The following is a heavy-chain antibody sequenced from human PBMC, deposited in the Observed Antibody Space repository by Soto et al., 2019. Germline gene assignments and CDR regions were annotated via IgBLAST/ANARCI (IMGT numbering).Heavy chain of an antibody. CDR2: IFPISGNT. V-gene: IGHV1-69*12. CDR3: ARGTVTGSEYNFYYYGMDV. D-gene: IGHD1-1*01. J-gene: IGHJ6*02. CDR1: GGTLNSYA. Sequence: QVQLVQSGVEVKKPGSSVKVSCKASGGTLNSYAIDWVRQAPGQGLEWMGGIFPISGNTYYAQRLQGRVKLTADESTRTAYMELSTLTSEDTAVYYCARGTVTGSEYNFYYYGMDVWGQGTTVIVSS.